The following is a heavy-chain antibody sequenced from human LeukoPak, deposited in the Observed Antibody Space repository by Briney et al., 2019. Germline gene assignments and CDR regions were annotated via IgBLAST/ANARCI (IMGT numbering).Heavy chain of an antibody. CDR2: ITASGDTT. CDR3: AKDLRGPAARTWYFDL. J-gene: IGHJ2*01. CDR1: GLTFSNYA. D-gene: IGHD6-6*01. V-gene: IGHV3-23*01. Sequence: PGGSLRLSCAASGLTFSNYAMGWVRQAPGKGLEWVSAITASGDTTYYADSVKGRFAISRDNSKNTMYLQMNSLRADDTALYYCAKDLRGPAARTWYFDLWGRGTLVTVSS.